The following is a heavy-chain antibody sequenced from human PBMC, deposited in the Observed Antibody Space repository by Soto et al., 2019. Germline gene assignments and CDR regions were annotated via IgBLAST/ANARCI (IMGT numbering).Heavy chain of an antibody. V-gene: IGHV4-34*01. CDR2: INHSGST. D-gene: IGHD2-2*02. J-gene: IGHJ4*02. Sequence: QVQLQQWGAGLLKPSETLSLTCAVYGGSFSGYYWSWIRQPPGKGLEWIGEINHSGSTNYNQSLKSRVTISVDTSKNQFPLKLSSVTAADTAVYYCARGDIVVVPAAIRGDYFDYWGQGTLVTVSS. CDR1: GGSFSGYY. CDR3: ARGDIVVVPAAIRGDYFDY.